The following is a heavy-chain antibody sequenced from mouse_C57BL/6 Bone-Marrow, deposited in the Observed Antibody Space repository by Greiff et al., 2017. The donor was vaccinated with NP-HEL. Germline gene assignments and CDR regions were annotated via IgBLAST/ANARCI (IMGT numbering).Heavy chain of an antibody. CDR3: ARYRGGNYEDWYFDV. J-gene: IGHJ1*03. CDR2: IRNKANGYTT. CDR1: GFTFTDYY. D-gene: IGHD2-1*01. V-gene: IGHV7-3*01. Sequence: EVQGVESGGGLVQPGGSLSLSCAASGFTFTDYYMSWVRQPPGKALEWLGFIRNKANGYTTEYSASVKGRFTISRDNSQSILYLQMNALRAEDSATYYCARYRGGNYEDWYFDVWGTGTTVTVSS.